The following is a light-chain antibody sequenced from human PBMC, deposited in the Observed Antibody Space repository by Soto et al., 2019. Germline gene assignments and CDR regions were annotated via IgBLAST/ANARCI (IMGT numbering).Light chain of an antibody. J-gene: IGLJ2*01. V-gene: IGLV1-40*01. CDR2: GNS. CDR1: SSNIGAGYD. Sequence: SVLTQPPSVSGAPGQRVTISCTGSSSNIGAGYDVHWYQQLPGTAPKLLIYGNSNRPSGVPDRFFGSKSGTSASLAITGLQAEDEADYYCQSYDSNLSVVFGGGTKLTVL. CDR3: QSYDSNLSVV.